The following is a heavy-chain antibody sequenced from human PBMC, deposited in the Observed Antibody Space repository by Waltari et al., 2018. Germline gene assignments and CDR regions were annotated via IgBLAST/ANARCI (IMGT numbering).Heavy chain of an antibody. Sequence: QVQLVQSGAEVKKPGASVKVSCKASGYTFTSYAMHWVRQAPGQRLEWMGWINAGNGNTKYSQKCQGRGTITRDTSASTAYMELSSLRSEDTAVYYCARDPSSGYYYPEYCQHWGQGTLVTVSS. J-gene: IGHJ1*01. CDR3: ARDPSSGYYYPEYCQH. V-gene: IGHV1-3*01. CDR2: INAGNGNT. D-gene: IGHD3-22*01. CDR1: GYTFTSYA.